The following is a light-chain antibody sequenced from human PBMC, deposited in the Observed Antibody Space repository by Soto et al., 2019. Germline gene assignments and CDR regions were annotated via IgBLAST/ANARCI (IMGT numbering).Light chain of an antibody. CDR2: EVS. CDR1: SSDVGSYNL. J-gene: IGLJ1*01. Sequence: QSVLTQPASGSGSPGQSITISCTGNSSDVGSYNLVSWYQQHPGKAPKLMIYEVSKRPSGVSNRFSGSKSGNTASLTISGLQAEDEADYYCCSYAGSSTPLSFGTGTKVTVL. V-gene: IGLV2-23*02. CDR3: CSYAGSSTPLS.